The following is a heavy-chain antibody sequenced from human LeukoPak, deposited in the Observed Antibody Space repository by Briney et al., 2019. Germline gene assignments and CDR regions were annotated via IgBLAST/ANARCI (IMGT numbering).Heavy chain of an antibody. CDR2: IYTSGST. J-gene: IGHJ3*01. D-gene: IGHD2-15*01. V-gene: IGHV4-4*07. Sequence: PSETLSLTCTVSGGSISSYYWSWIRQPAGKGLEWIGRIYTSGSTNSNPSLKSRVTISLDTSKNQLSLRLTSVTATDTAVYYCARRRQVSYYSPYAFDLWGQGTMVTVSS. CDR1: GGSISSYY. CDR3: ARRRQVSYYSPYAFDL.